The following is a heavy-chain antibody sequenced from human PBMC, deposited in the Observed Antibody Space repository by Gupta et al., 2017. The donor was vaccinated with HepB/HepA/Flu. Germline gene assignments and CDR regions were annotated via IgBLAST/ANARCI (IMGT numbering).Heavy chain of an antibody. CDR2: INHIGST. Sequence: QEQQPQCGVGLSKVSGPLSITCAVYGESFRRYFWTRIRQPPGKGLEWIGEINHIGSTNYNPSLKSRVSISVDTSKNQFSLKVSSVTAADTALYFCARRTLTNYYYYMDVWGKGTTVTVSS. D-gene: IGHD1-1*01. J-gene: IGHJ6*03. CDR1: GESFRRYF. CDR3: ARRTLTNYYYYMDV. V-gene: IGHV4-34*01.